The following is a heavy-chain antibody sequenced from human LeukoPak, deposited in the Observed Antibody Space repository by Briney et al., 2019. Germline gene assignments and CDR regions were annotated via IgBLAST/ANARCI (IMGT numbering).Heavy chain of an antibody. V-gene: IGHV4-34*01. J-gene: IGHJ4*02. CDR3: ARGFRRGYSYDRRGYYFDY. D-gene: IGHD5-18*01. CDR1: GGSFSGYY. Sequence: PSETLSLTCAVYGGSFSGYYWSWIRQPPGKGLEWIGEINHSGSTNYNPSLKSRVTISVDTSKNQFSLKLSSVTAADTAVYYCARGFRRGYSYDRRGYYFDYWGQVTLVTVSS. CDR2: INHSGST.